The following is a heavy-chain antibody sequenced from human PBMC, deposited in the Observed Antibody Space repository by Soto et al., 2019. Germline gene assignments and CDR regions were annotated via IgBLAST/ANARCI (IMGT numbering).Heavy chain of an antibody. CDR3: ARQLERRSWHYYYMDV. CDR2: VHYSGSI. V-gene: IGHV4-39*01. J-gene: IGHJ6*03. D-gene: IGHD1-1*01. Sequence: QLQLQESGPGLVKPSETLSLTCAVSGGSISTSTYYWGWIRQPPGKGLEWIGTVHYSGSIYYNPSRKRLVTVSVDTANNQFSLRLTSVTAADTAVYYCARQLERRSWHYYYMDVWGKGTTVTVSS. CDR1: GGSISTSTYY.